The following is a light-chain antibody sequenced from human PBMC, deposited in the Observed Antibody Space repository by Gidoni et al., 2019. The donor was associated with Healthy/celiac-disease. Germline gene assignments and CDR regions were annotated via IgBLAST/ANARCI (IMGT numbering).Light chain of an antibody. V-gene: IGKV1-39*01. J-gene: IGKJ2*01. Sequence: DIQMTQSPSSLSASVGDRVTITCRASQSISSNLHWYQQKPGKAPKLLVYAASSLQSGVPSRFSGSGSGTEFTLTISSLQPEDFATYYGQQSYITPYTFGQGTKLEIK. CDR1: QSISSN. CDR2: AAS. CDR3: QQSYITPYT.